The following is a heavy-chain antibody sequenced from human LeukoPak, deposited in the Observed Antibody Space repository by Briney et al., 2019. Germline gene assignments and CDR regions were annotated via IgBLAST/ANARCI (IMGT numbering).Heavy chain of an antibody. CDR3: ARVGSGSSFQH. V-gene: IGHV1-2*02. CDR2: INPNSGGT. Sequence: ASVRVSCKASGYTFTGYYMHWVRQAPGQGLEWMGWINPNSGGTNYARKFQGRVTMTRDTSISTAYMELSRLRSDDTAVYYCARVGSGSSFQHWGQGTLVTVSS. D-gene: IGHD1-26*01. J-gene: IGHJ1*01. CDR1: GYTFTGYY.